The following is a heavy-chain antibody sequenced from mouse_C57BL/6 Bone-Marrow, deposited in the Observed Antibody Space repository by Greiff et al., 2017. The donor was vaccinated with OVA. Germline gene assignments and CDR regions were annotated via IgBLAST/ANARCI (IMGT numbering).Heavy chain of an antibody. V-gene: IGHV5-4*01. CDR3: ARGATTVVGYFDV. J-gene: IGHJ1*03. CDR1: GFTFSSYA. D-gene: IGHD1-1*01. CDR2: ISDGGSYT. Sequence: EVQLVESGGGLVKPGGSLKLSCAASGFTFSSYAMSWVRQTPEKRLEWVATISDGGSYTYYPDNVKGRFTISRDNAKNNLYLQMSHLKSEDTAMYYCARGATTVVGYFDVWGTGTTVTVSS.